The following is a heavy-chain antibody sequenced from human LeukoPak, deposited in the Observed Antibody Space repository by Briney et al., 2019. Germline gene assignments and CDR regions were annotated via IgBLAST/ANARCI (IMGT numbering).Heavy chain of an antibody. CDR3: ARAKIAALPYFDY. Sequence: GGTLRLSCAASGFTFSRYGMSWVRQAPGKGLEWVSGLTTSGGSTYYADSVKGRFTISRDNSKNTLYLQMNSLRAEDTAVYYCARAKIAALPYFDYWGQGTLVTVSS. D-gene: IGHD6-6*01. V-gene: IGHV3-23*01. CDR1: GFTFSRYG. CDR2: LTTSGGST. J-gene: IGHJ4*02.